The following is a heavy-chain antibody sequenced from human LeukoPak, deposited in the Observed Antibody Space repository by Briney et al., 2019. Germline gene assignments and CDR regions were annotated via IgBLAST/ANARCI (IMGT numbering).Heavy chain of an antibody. CDR2: ISSSSSYI. J-gene: IGHJ4*02. Sequence: GGSLRLSCAASGFTFSSYAMSWVRQAPGKGLEWVSAISSSSSYIYYADSVKGRFTISRDSAKNSLYLQMNSLRAEDTAVYYCARGAIFGVVISDYWGQGTLVTVSS. D-gene: IGHD3-3*01. V-gene: IGHV3-21*01. CDR1: GFTFSSYA. CDR3: ARGAIFGVVISDY.